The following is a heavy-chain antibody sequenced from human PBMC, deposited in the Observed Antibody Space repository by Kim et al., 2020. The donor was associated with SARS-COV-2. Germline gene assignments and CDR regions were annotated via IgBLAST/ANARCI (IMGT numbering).Heavy chain of an antibody. J-gene: IGHJ6*02. Sequence: ASVKVSCKASGYTFTSYGISWVRQAPGQGLEWMGWISAYNGNTNYAQKLQGRVTMTTDTSTSTAYMELRSLRSDDTAVYYCARDQSPYYDILTGYPLELYYYGMDVWGQGTTVTVSS. CDR2: ISAYNGNT. D-gene: IGHD3-9*01. V-gene: IGHV1-18*01. CDR3: ARDQSPYYDILTGYPLELYYYGMDV. CDR1: GYTFTSYG.